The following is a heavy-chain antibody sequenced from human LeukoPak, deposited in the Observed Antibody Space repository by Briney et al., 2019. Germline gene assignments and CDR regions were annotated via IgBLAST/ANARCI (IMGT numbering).Heavy chain of an antibody. V-gene: IGHV3-23*01. CDR1: GFTFSDYY. CDR2: ISGSGGST. Sequence: PGGSLRLSCAASGFTFSDYYMSWIRQAPGEGLEWVSAISGSGGSTYYADSVKGRFTISRDNSKNTLYLQMNSLRAEDTAVYYCAKPSLAGMAFDIWGQGTMVTVSS. J-gene: IGHJ3*02. CDR3: AKPSLAGMAFDI. D-gene: IGHD3-10*01.